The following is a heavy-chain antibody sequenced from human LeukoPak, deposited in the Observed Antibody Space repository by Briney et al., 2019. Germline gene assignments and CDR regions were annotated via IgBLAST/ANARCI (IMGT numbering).Heavy chain of an antibody. CDR3: ARDLYCTNGVCFPTDY. V-gene: IGHV3-20*04. CDR1: GFTFSSYS. Sequence: GGSLRLSCVASGFTFSSYSMNWVRQAPGKGLEWVSGINWNGGSTGYADSVKGRFTISRDNAKNSLYLQMNSLRAEDTALYYCARDLYCTNGVCFPTDYWGQGTLVTVSS. D-gene: IGHD2-8*01. J-gene: IGHJ4*02. CDR2: INWNGGST.